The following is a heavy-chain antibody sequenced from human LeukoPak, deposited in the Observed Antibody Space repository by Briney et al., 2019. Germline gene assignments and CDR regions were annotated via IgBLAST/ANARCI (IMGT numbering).Heavy chain of an antibody. CDR1: GYTFTSYD. CDR3: ARVVGYDYVWGSYRFDDY. Sequence: ASVKVSCKASGYTFTSYDINWVRQATGQGLEWMGWMNPNSGNTGYAQKFQGRVTMTRNTSISTAYMELSSLRAEDTAVYYCARVVGYDYVWGSYRFDDYWGQGTLVTVSS. D-gene: IGHD3-16*02. V-gene: IGHV1-8*01. J-gene: IGHJ4*02. CDR2: MNPNSGNT.